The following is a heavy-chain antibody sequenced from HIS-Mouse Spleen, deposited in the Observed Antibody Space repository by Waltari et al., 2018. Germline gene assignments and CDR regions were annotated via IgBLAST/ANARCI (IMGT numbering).Heavy chain of an antibody. D-gene: IGHD5-18*01. CDR2: MNPNSGNT. Sequence: QVQLVQSGAEVKKPGASVKVSCKASGYTFTSYDINWVLQATGQGLEWMGWMNPNSGNTGYAQKFQGRVTMTRNTSISTAYMELSSLRSEDTAVYYCARIGSHRRGYSYGYWFDPWGQGTLVTVSS. CDR3: ARIGSHRRGYSYGYWFDP. V-gene: IGHV1-8*01. CDR1: GYTFTSYD. J-gene: IGHJ5*02.